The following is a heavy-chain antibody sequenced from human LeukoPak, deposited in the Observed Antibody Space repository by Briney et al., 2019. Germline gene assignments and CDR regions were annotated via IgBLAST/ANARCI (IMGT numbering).Heavy chain of an antibody. CDR3: ARDSRSLSLGEYYYGMDV. Sequence: ASVKVSCKASGYTFTGYYMHWVRQAPGQGLEWMGWINPNSGGTNYAQKFQGWVTMTRDTSISTAYVELSRLRSDDMAVYYCARDSRSLSLGEYYYGMDVWGQGTTVTVSS. CDR1: GYTFTGYY. CDR2: INPNSGGT. D-gene: IGHD3-16*01. V-gene: IGHV1-2*04. J-gene: IGHJ6*02.